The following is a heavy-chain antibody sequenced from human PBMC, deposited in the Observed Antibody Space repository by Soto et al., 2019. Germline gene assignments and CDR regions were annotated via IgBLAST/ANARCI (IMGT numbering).Heavy chain of an antibody. Sequence: SVKVSCKASGGTFSSYAISWVRQAPGQGLEWMGGIIPIFGTANYAQKFQGRVTITADESTSTAYMELSSLRSEDTAVYYCARSYWAEGNDAFDIWGQGTMVTVSS. V-gene: IGHV1-69*13. CDR2: IIPIFGTA. CDR1: GGTFSSYA. CDR3: ARSYWAEGNDAFDI. D-gene: IGHD2-8*02. J-gene: IGHJ3*02.